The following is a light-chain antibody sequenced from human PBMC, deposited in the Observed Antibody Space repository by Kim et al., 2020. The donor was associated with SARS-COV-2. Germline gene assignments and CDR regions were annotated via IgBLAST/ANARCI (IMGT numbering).Light chain of an antibody. Sequence: DIQMTQSPSSLSASVGDRVTITCRASQIINTYLNWYQQKPGKAPKLLISGATSLQSGVPSGFSGSGSGTDFILSISSLQPGDFATYYCQQSFSTPWTFGQGTKVDIK. CDR2: GAT. CDR1: QIINTY. V-gene: IGKV1-39*01. J-gene: IGKJ1*01. CDR3: QQSFSTPWT.